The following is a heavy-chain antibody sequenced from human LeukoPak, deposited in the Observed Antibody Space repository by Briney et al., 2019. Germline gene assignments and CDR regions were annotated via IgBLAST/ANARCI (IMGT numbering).Heavy chain of an antibody. V-gene: IGHV4-38-2*02. Sequence: SSETLSLTCTVSDYSISSGCYWGWIRQTPGKGLEWIGSIYHSGNTHYSPSLESRVTMSVDTSKNRFSLKLSSVTAADTAVYYCARTEYKYGYWVYRGQGTLVTVSS. D-gene: IGHD3-22*01. CDR3: ARTEYKYGYWVY. CDR1: DYSISSGCY. CDR2: IYHSGNT. J-gene: IGHJ4*02.